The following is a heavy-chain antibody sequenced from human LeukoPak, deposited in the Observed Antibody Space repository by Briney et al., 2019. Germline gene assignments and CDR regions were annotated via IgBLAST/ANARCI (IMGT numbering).Heavy chain of an antibody. CDR2: VNDNEDT. D-gene: IGHD1-1*01. CDR3: ARGRLGAHFDN. V-gene: IGHV4-34*01. CDR1: GGSFNGFF. Sequence: SETLSLTCAVYGGSFNGFFWSWIRQSPGKGLEWIGEVNDNEDTNYNPSLKSRVALSIHTSKNQLSLKVRSLTAADTAFYYCARGRLGAHFDNWGQGTLVTVSP. J-gene: IGHJ5*02.